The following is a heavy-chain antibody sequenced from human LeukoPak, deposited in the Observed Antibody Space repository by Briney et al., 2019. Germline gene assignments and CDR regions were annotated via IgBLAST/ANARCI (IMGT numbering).Heavy chain of an antibody. Sequence: PSETLSLTCTVSGGSISTYYWSWLRQPPGKGLEWIGYIYHNGSSNYNPSLKSRVTISVDTSKNQFSLKLNSMTAADTAVYYCARDVWGSGYFDHWGQGTQVIV. D-gene: IGHD7-27*01. CDR2: IYHNGSS. J-gene: IGHJ4*02. CDR3: ARDVWGSGYFDH. V-gene: IGHV4-59*01. CDR1: GGSISTYY.